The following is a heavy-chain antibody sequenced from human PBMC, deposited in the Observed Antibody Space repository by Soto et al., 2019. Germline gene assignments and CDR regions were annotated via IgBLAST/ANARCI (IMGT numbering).Heavy chain of an antibody. J-gene: IGHJ5*02. Sequence: QVQLVESGGGVVQPGRSLRLSCAASGFTFSSYAMHWVRQAPGKGLEWVAVISYDGSNKYYADSVKGRFTISRDNSKNTLYLQMNSLRAEDTAVYYCAGDGSRQQLVRGWFDPWGQGTLVTVSS. D-gene: IGHD6-13*01. CDR1: GFTFSSYA. CDR3: AGDGSRQQLVRGWFDP. CDR2: ISYDGSNK. V-gene: IGHV3-30-3*01.